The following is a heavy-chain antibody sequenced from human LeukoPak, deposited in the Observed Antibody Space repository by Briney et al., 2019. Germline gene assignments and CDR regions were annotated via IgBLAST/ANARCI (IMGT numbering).Heavy chain of an antibody. CDR2: INPNNGGT. V-gene: IGHV1-2*02. CDR1: EYTFTGYY. J-gene: IGHJ6*03. CDR3: ARDQPRGSSYYYYYMDV. D-gene: IGHD1-14*01. Sequence: ASVKVSCNASEYTFTGYYMYWVRQAPRPGNERKGCINPNNGGTNNSQKFQGRVTMTRDMSISTAYMELSRLRSDDTAVYYCARDQPRGSSYYYYYMDVWGKGTTVTVSS.